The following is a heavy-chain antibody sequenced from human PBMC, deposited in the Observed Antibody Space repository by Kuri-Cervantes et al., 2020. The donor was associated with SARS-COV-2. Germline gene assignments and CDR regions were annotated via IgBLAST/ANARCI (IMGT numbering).Heavy chain of an antibody. J-gene: IGHJ5*02. CDR3: ARDFWSGYYGGNWFDP. V-gene: IGHV4-39*07. Sequence: SETLSLTCTVSGGSISSSSYYWGWIRQPPGKGLEWIGSIYYSGSTYYNPSLKSRVTISVDTPKNQFSLKLSSVTAADTAVYYCARDFWSGYYGGNWFDPWGQGTLVTVSS. CDR2: IYYSGST. CDR1: GGSISSSSYY. D-gene: IGHD3-3*01.